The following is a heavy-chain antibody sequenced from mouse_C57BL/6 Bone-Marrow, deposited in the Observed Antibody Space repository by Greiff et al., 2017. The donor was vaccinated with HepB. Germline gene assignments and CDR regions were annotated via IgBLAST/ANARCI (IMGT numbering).Heavy chain of an antibody. CDR1: GYTFTDYY. CDR3: ARNYWFAY. D-gene: IGHD1-3*01. Sequence: VQLKESGPELVKPGASVKISCKASGYTFTDYYMNWVKQSHGKSLEWIGDINPNNGGTSYNQKFKGKATLTVDKSSSTAYMELRSLTSEDSAVYYCARNYWFAYWGQGTLVTVSA. V-gene: IGHV1-26*01. J-gene: IGHJ3*01. CDR2: INPNNGGT.